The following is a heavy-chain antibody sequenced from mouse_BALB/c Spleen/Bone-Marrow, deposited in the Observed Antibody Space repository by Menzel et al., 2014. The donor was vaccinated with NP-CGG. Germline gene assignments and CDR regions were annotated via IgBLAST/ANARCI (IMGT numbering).Heavy chain of an antibody. V-gene: IGHV1S22*01. Sequence: GSELVRPGASVKLSCKASGYTFTSYWMHWVKQRPGQGLEWIGNIYPGSGSTNYDEKFKSKATLTVDTSSSTAYMQLSSLTSEDSAVYYCTRRYEIYYAMDYWGQGPSVTVSS. D-gene: IGHD2-14*01. CDR1: GYTFTSYW. CDR2: IYPGSGST. CDR3: TRRYEIYYAMDY. J-gene: IGHJ4*01.